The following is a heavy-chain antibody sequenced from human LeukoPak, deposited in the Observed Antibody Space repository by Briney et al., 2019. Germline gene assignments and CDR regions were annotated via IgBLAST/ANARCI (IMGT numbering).Heavy chain of an antibody. V-gene: IGHV1-69*06. CDR2: IIPIFGTA. CDR3: ARVASISVAGTRPYYMDV. CDR1: GGTFSSYA. D-gene: IGHD6-19*01. Sequence: SVKVSCKASGGTFSSYAISWVRQAPGQGLEWMGGIIPIFGTANYAQKFQGRVTITADKSTSTAYMELNNLRSEDTAVYYCARVASISVAGTRPYYMDVWGQGTTVTVSS. J-gene: IGHJ6*03.